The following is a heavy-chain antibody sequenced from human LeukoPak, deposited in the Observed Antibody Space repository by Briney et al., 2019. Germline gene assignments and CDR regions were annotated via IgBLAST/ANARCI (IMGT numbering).Heavy chain of an antibody. J-gene: IGHJ6*03. CDR3: VRHGSSGYDRRGRTRYYYYMDV. D-gene: IGHD5-12*01. CDR2: IYADDSDV. V-gene: IGHV5-51*01. CDR1: GYSFTLYW. Sequence: GESLKISCKGSGYSFTLYWIGWVRQMAGKGLEWMAIIYADDSDVRYSPAFQGQVTISVDKSISTAYLQWSSLKASDTAMYYCVRHGSSGYDRRGRTRYYYYMDVWGKGTRVSVCS.